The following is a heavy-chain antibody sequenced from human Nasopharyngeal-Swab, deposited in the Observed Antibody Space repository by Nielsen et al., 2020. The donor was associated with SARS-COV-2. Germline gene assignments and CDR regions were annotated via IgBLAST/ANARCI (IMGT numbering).Heavy chain of an antibody. V-gene: IGHV7-4-1*02. CDR2: INTNTGNP. Sequence: ASVQVSCNASGYTFTSYAMTWVRQAPGQGLEWMGWINTNTGNPTYAQGFTGRFVFSLDTSVSTAYLQISSLKAEDTAVYYCARDRVEVITIFGVVITNWFDPWGQGTLVTVSS. J-gene: IGHJ5*02. CDR3: ARDRVEVITIFGVVITNWFDP. CDR1: GYTFTSYA. D-gene: IGHD3-3*01.